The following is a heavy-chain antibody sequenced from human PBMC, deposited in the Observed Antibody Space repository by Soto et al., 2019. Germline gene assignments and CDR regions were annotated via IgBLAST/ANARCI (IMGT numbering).Heavy chain of an antibody. CDR1: GGSISSGGYS. D-gene: IGHD6-19*01. J-gene: IGHJ4*02. CDR2: IYHSGST. Sequence: PSETLSLTCAASGGSISSGGYSWSWISQPPGKGLEWIGYIYHSGSTYYNPSLKSRVTISVDRSKNQFSLKLSSVTAADTAVYYCARAPKRYRSGWRDYWGQGTLVTVSS. CDR3: ARAPKRYRSGWRDY. V-gene: IGHV4-30-2*01.